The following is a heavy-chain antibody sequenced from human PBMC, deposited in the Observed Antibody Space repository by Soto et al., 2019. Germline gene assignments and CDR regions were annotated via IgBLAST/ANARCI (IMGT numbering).Heavy chain of an antibody. CDR3: XXXPHSAAGYYYMDV. V-gene: IGHV3-13*01. J-gene: IGHJ6*03. D-gene: IGHD6-25*01. CDR1: GLTLSTND. Sequence: EVQLVESGGGLVQPGGSLRLSCAASGLTLSTNDMHWVRQGTGKGLEWVAVVSYAGDTYYPGSVKGRFTVSRESAKNSLYLQMNGLTAGDTAVXYCXXXPHSAAGYYYMDVWGKGTTVTVSS. CDR2: VSYAGDT.